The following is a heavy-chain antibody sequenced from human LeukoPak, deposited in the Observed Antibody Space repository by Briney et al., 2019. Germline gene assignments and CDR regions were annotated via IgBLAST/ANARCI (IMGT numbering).Heavy chain of an antibody. D-gene: IGHD3-9*01. CDR1: GGSISSNY. CDR2: VYSSGSTNANPSLT. J-gene: IGHJ2*01. CDR3: ARDSWDSKYYDMLDWYFDL. V-gene: IGHV4-4*07. Sequence: SETLSLTCAVSGGSISSNYWSWIRQPAGKGLEWIGRVYSSGSTNANPSLTNYNPSLKGRVTMSADTSNNQFSLRLTSVTAADTAVYYCARDSWDSKYYDMLDWYFDLWGRGTLVIVSS.